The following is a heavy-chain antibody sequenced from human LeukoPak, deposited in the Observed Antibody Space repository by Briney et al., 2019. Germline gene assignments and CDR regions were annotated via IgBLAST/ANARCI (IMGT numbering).Heavy chain of an antibody. J-gene: IGHJ3*02. V-gene: IGHV4-31*03. CDR3: ARAHITQGVVDGFDI. Sequence: PSQTLSLTCTVSGGSISSGGYYWSWLRQHPGKGLEWIGYIYHSGSTYYNPSLKSRVIISVDTSKNQFSLKLSSVTAADTAVYYCARAHITQGVVDGFDIWGQGTMVTVSS. CDR2: IYHSGST. D-gene: IGHD3-10*01. CDR1: GGSISSGGYY.